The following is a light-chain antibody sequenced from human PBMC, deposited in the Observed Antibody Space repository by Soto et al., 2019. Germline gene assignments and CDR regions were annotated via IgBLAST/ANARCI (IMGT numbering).Light chain of an antibody. V-gene: IGKV3-15*01. J-gene: IGKJ5*01. CDR3: QQYNNWPIT. Sequence: EIVLTQSAGTLSWSPGERATLSCRASQSISSSYLAWYQQRPGQAPRLVIYGASTRATGIPARFSGSGYGTEFNLTISSLQSEDFAVYYCQQYNNWPITFGQGTRLEIK. CDR1: QSISSSY. CDR2: GAS.